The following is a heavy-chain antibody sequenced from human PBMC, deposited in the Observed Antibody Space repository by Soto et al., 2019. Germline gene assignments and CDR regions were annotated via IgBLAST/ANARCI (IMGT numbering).Heavy chain of an antibody. CDR3: ARVSLSCMVPPLYYCMVF. D-gene: IGHD2-8*01. V-gene: IGHV1-69*13. Sequence: SVKVSCKASAGIFSSYTINWLRQAPGQGLEWLGWIIPIFGSASYAQKLQGRVTITADESTSTAYMEMSSLRSEDTAVYYCARVSLSCMVPPLYYCMVFWCQGTTVTV. J-gene: IGHJ6*02. CDR2: IIPIFGSA. CDR1: AGIFSSYT.